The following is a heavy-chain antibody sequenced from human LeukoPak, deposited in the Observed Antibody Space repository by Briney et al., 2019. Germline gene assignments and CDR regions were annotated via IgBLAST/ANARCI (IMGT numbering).Heavy chain of an antibody. Sequence: SETLSLTCTVSGGSVSSGSYYWSWIRQPPGKGLEWIGYIYYSGSTNYNPSLKSRVTVSVDTSKNQFSLKLSSVTAADTAVYYCARDRGGWNYWGQGTLVTVSS. CDR2: IYYSGST. CDR1: GGSVSSGSYY. J-gene: IGHJ4*02. D-gene: IGHD6-19*01. CDR3: ARDRGGWNY. V-gene: IGHV4-61*01.